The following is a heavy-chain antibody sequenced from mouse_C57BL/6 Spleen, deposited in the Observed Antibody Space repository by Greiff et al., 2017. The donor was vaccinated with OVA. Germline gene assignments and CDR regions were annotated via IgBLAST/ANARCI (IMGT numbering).Heavy chain of an antibody. CDR1: GFSLTSYG. V-gene: IGHV2-2*01. Sequence: VQGVESGPGLVQPSQSLSITCTVSGFSLTSYGVHWVRQSPGKGLEWLGVIWSGGSTDYNAAFISRLSISKDNSKSQVFFKMNSLQADDTAIYYCASSQFLYFDYWGQGTTLTVSS. J-gene: IGHJ2*01. CDR3: ASSQFLYFDY. CDR2: IWSGGST.